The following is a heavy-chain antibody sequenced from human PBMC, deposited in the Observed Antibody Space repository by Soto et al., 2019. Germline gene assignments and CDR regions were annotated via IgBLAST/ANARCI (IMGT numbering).Heavy chain of an antibody. J-gene: IGHJ4*02. D-gene: IGHD6-6*01. CDR3: AKAPSSSSDALFDY. Sequence: EVQLLESGGGLVQPGGSLRLSCAASGFTFSSYAMSWVRQAPGKGLEGVSAISGSGGSTYYADSVKGRFTISRDNSKNTQYLQMNSLRAEDTAVYYCAKAPSSSSDALFDYWGQGTLVTVSS. V-gene: IGHV3-23*01. CDR2: ISGSGGST. CDR1: GFTFSSYA.